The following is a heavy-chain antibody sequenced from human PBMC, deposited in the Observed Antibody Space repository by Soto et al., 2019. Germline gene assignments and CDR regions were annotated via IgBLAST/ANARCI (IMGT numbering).Heavy chain of an antibody. D-gene: IGHD5-12*01. CDR3: ARVKATLYRHYYFDY. CDR2: IFYTGST. Sequence: SETLSLTCSVSGGTINSGDYFWSWIRHPPGKGLEWIGSIFYTGSTYSSPSLKSRASMSMDTSKNLCSLRLRSLTAADTAVYFCARVKATLYRHYYFDYWGQGPPVTVSS. J-gene: IGHJ4*02. CDR1: GGTINSGDYF. V-gene: IGHV4-30-4*01.